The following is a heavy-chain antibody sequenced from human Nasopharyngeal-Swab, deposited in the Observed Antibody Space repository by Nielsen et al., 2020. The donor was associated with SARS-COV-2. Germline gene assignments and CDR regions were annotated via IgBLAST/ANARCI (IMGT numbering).Heavy chain of an antibody. CDR2: FTGSSCHT. CDR1: ASTFSSHA. J-gene: IGHJ3*02. V-gene: IGHV3-23*01. D-gene: IGHD3-22*01. CDR3: AKGRRYSYDSSGSVGAFDI. Sequence: GESLKISCEASASTFSSHAIHWVRQAPGTGLDWLSAFTGSSCHTYYLDSVKGRFTTYKDNSKNTVYLQMNNLRVDETAVYFCAKGRRYSYDSSGSVGAFDIWGQGTMVTVSS.